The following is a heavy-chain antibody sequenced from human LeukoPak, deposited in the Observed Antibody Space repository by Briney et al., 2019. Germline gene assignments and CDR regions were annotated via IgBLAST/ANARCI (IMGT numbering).Heavy chain of an antibody. CDR3: ARPGIVGSKVDY. V-gene: IGHV4-39*01. CDR2: IYYSGST. CDR1: GGSISSSSYY. J-gene: IGHJ4*02. Sequence: PSETLSLTCTVSGGSISSSSYYWGWIRQPPGRGLEWIVSIYYSGSTYYNPSLKSRVTISVDTSKNQFSLKLSSVTAADTAVYYCARPGIVGSKVDYWGQGTLVTVSS. D-gene: IGHD1-26*01.